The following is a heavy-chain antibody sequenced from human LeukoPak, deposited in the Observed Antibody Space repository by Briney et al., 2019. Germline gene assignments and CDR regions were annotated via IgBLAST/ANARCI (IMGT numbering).Heavy chain of an antibody. Sequence: PSETLSLTCTVSGGSISSYYWSWIRQPPGKGLEWIGYIYYSGSTNYNPSLKSRVTISVDTSKNQFSLKLSSVTAADTAVYYCARDNRWRGLDSWGRGTLVTVSS. CDR2: IYYSGST. CDR3: ARDNRWRGLDS. V-gene: IGHV4-59*12. D-gene: IGHD1-14*01. CDR1: GGSISSYY. J-gene: IGHJ4*02.